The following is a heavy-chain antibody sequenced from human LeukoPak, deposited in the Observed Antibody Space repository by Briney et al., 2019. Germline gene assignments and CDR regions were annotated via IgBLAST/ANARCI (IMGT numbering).Heavy chain of an antibody. V-gene: IGHV3-15*01. CDR2: IKSKTDGGTT. Sequence: GGSLRLSCAASGFTFSNAWMSWVRQAPGKGLEWVGRIKSKTDGGTTDYAAPVKGRFTISRDDPKNTLYLQMNSLKTEDTAVYYCTTPVLRYFDWLFDYWGQGTLVTVSS. CDR1: GFTFSNAW. J-gene: IGHJ4*02. CDR3: TTPVLRYFDWLFDY. D-gene: IGHD3-9*01.